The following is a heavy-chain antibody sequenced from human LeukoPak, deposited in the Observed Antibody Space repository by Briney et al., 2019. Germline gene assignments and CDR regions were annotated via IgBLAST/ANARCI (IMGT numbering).Heavy chain of an antibody. J-gene: IGHJ1*01. CDR1: GFTFSSYW. D-gene: IGHD6-19*01. CDR2: IKQDGSEK. V-gene: IGHV3-7*01. Sequence: PGGSLRLSCAASGFTFSSYWMSWVRQAPGKGLEWVANIKQDGSEKYYVDSVKGRFTISRDNAKNSLYLQMNSLRAEDTAVYYCASGYSSGWYFYFQHWGQGSLVPVSS. CDR3: ASGYSSGWYFYFQH.